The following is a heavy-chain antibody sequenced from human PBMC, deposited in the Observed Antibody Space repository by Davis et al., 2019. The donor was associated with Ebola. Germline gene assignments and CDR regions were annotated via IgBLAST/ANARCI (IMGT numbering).Heavy chain of an antibody. Sequence: ESLKIPRGASGLTFSNYWMIWVRQAPANGLEWVANIKEDGSEKYYVDSVKGRFTISRDNVMNSLYLEMNSLRADDTAVYYCATWARAYYYYGMDAWGQGTTVTVS. J-gene: IGHJ6*02. CDR1: GLTFSNYW. D-gene: IGHD3-16*01. V-gene: IGHV3-7*01. CDR2: IKEDGSEK. CDR3: ATWARAYYYYGMDA.